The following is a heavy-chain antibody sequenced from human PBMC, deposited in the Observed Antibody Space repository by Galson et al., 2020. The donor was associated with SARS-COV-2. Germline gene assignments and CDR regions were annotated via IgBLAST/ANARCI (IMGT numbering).Heavy chain of an antibody. V-gene: IGHV3-30*04. CDR1: GFNFSSYA. Sequence: GGSLRLSCAASGFNFSSYAMHWVRQAPGKGLEWVAVISYDGSNKYYADSVKGRFTISRDNSKNTLYLQMNSLRAEDTAVYYCARDGRDGYNGYYFDYWGQGTLVTVSS. J-gene: IGHJ4*02. D-gene: IGHD3-10*01. CDR3: ARDGRDGYNGYYFDY. CDR2: ISYDGSNK.